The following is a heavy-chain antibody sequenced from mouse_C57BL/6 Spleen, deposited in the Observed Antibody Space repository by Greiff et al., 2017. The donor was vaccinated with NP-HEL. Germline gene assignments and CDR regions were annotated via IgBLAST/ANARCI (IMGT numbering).Heavy chain of an antibody. CDR2: IDPETGGT. J-gene: IGHJ2*01. CDR1: GYTFTDYE. Sequence: QVQLQQSGAELVRPGAPVTLSCKASGYTFTDYEMHWVKQTPVHGLEWIGAIDPETGGTAYNQKFTGKAILTADKSSSTAYMELRSLTSEDSAVYYCTRSGYDGYFNFDYWGQGTTRTVSS. D-gene: IGHD2-3*01. CDR3: TRSGYDGYFNFDY. V-gene: IGHV1-15*01.